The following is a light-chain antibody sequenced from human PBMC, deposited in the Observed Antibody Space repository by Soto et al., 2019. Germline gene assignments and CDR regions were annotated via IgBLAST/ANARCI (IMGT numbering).Light chain of an antibody. CDR1: SSDVGGYNY. CDR2: EVS. V-gene: IGLV2-14*01. CDR3: SSYTRSSTNYV. J-gene: IGLJ1*01. Sequence: QSALTQPASVSGSPGQSITISCTGTSSDVGGYNYVSWYQQHPGKAPKLMIYEVSNRPSGVSNRFSGSKSGNTASLTISGLQAEEEADYYCSSYTRSSTNYVFGTGTKLTVL.